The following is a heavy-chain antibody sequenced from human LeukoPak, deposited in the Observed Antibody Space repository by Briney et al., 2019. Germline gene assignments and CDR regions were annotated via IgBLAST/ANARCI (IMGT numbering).Heavy chain of an antibody. CDR3: VKDGQRGFDYSNSFQY. J-gene: IGHJ4*02. CDR2: IWSDASNI. CDR1: GFIFSHYG. V-gene: IGHV3-30*02. Sequence: TGGSLRLSCAASGFIFSHYGFHWVRQTPGKGLEWVASIWSDASNIFYGNSVKGGFFIQRDNAQKTVYLQMSNLRADDTAVYYCVKDGQRGFDYSNSFQYWGQGSLVTVSS. D-gene: IGHD4-11*01.